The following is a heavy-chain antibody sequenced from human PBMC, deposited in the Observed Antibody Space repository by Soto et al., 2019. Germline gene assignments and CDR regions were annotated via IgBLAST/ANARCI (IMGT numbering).Heavy chain of an antibody. D-gene: IGHD2-21*02. V-gene: IGHV3-23*01. CDR2: VSGSGDST. CDR3: AKGRASDCPGCTQDY. Sequence: GGSLRLSCAASAFTFSSYAMSWVRQAPGKGLEWVSAVSGSGDSTCYADSVKGRFTISRDNSKNTLYLQMNSLRAEDTAVYYCAKGRASDCPGCTQDYWGQGTLVTVSS. CDR1: AFTFSSYA. J-gene: IGHJ4*02.